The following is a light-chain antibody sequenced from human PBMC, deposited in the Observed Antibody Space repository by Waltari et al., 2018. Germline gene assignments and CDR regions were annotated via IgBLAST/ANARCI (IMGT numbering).Light chain of an antibody. CDR1: QSLVHSDGNTY. CDR3: MQGTHWPLT. CDR2: KVS. J-gene: IGKJ5*01. V-gene: IGKV2-30*02. Sequence: DAAMTQSPLSLPVTLGQPASISCRSSQSLVHSDGNTYVNWFHQRPGQSPRRLIYKVSRRESGVPDRFSGSGSGTDFTLKISRVEAEDVGIYYCMQGTHWPLTFGQGTRLEI.